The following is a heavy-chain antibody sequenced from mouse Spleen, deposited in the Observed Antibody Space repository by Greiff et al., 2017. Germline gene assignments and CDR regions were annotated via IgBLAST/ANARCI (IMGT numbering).Heavy chain of an antibody. Sequence: EVQLVESGGGLVQPGGSLKLSCATSGFTFSDYYMYWVRQTPEKRLEWVAYISNGGGSTYYPDTVKGRFTISRDNAKNTLYLQMSRLKSEDTAMYYCARGRYYGSPHYFDYWGQGTTLTVSS. D-gene: IGHD1-1*01. CDR2: ISNGGGST. CDR3: ARGRYYGSPHYFDY. CDR1: GFTFSDYY. V-gene: IGHV5-12*02. J-gene: IGHJ2*01.